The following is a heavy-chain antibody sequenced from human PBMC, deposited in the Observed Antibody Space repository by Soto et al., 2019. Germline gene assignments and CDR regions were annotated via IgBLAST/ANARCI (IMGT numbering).Heavy chain of an antibody. Sequence: QLQLQESGPGLVKPSETRSLTCTVSGGSISSSSYYWGWIRQPPGKGLEWIGSIYYSGSTYYNPSLKSRVTISVDTSKNQFSLKLSCVTAADTAVYYCSIHGSSADDFDYWGQGTLVTVSS. CDR1: GGSISSSSYY. J-gene: IGHJ4*02. CDR3: SIHGSSADDFDY. D-gene: IGHD1-26*01. CDR2: IYYSGST. V-gene: IGHV4-39*01.